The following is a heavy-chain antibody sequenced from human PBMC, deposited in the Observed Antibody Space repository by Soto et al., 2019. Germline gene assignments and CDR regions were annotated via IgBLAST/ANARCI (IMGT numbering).Heavy chain of an antibody. CDR1: GYTFTSYG. CDR2: ISAYNGNT. Sequence: ASVKVSCKASGYTFTSYGISWVRQAPGQGLEWMGWISAYNGNTNYAQKLQGRVTMTTDTSTSTAYMELRSLRSDDTAVYYCARDQTLPNYDFWSVPMDVWGKGTTVTVSS. D-gene: IGHD3-3*01. V-gene: IGHV1-18*01. J-gene: IGHJ6*03. CDR3: ARDQTLPNYDFWSVPMDV.